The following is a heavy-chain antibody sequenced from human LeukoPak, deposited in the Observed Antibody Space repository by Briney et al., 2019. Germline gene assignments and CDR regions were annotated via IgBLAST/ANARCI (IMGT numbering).Heavy chain of an antibody. Sequence: SETPSLTCTVSGGSISSYYWSWIRQPPGKGLEWIGYIYYSGSTNYNPPLKSRVTISVDTSKNQFSLKLSSVTAADTAVYYCARARYSSSWVDYWGQGTLVTVSS. V-gene: IGHV4-59*01. CDR2: IYYSGST. D-gene: IGHD6-13*01. CDR3: ARARYSSSWVDY. J-gene: IGHJ4*02. CDR1: GGSISSYY.